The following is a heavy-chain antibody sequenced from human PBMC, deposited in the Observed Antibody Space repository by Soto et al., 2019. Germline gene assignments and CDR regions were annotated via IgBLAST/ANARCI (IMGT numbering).Heavy chain of an antibody. CDR2: IYPGDSDT. J-gene: IGHJ6*02. Sequence: PGESLKISCKGSGYSFTSYWIGWVRQMPGKGLEWMGIIYPGDSDTRYSPSFQGQVTISADKSISTAYLQWSSLKASDTAMYYCARGLMVRGVIIPPYGMDVWGQGTTVTVSS. CDR3: ARGLMVRGVIIPPYGMDV. V-gene: IGHV5-51*01. D-gene: IGHD3-10*01. CDR1: GYSFTSYW.